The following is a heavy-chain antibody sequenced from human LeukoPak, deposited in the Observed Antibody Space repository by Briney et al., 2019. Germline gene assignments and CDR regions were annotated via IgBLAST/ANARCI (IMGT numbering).Heavy chain of an antibody. CDR1: GGSISSGSYY. Sequence: SQTLSLTCTVSGGSISSGSYYWSWIRQPAGKGLEWIGRIYTSGSTNYNPSLKSRVTISVDTSKNQFSLKLSSVTAADTAVYYCARLYSFGPLAYCGGDCWGYFDYWGQGTLVTVSS. J-gene: IGHJ4*02. CDR3: ARLYSFGPLAYCGGDCWGYFDY. D-gene: IGHD2-21*01. CDR2: IYTSGST. V-gene: IGHV4-61*02.